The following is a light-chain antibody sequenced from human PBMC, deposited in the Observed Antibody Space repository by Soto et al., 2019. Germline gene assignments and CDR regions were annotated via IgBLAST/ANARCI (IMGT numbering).Light chain of an antibody. CDR2: GAS. V-gene: IGKV3-15*01. CDR3: QQYNNWAIT. Sequence: EIVMTQSPATLSVSPGERATLSCRASQSVSNNLAWYQQKPGQAPRLLIYGASTRATGIPARFSGSVSGTEFTLTISSLQSEDFAVYYCQQYNNWAITFGQGTRLEIK. J-gene: IGKJ5*01. CDR1: QSVSNN.